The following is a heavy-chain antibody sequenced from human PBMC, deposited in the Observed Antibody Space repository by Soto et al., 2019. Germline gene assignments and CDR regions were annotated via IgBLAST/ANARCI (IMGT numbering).Heavy chain of an antibody. D-gene: IGHD2-8*01. V-gene: IGHV4-59*08. CDR2: IYYNWTT. CDR1: GGSFTSDY. Sequence: QVQLQESGPGLVKPSETLSLTCTVSGGSFTSDYWSWIRQPPGKGLQWIGYIYYNWTTNYNPSLKSRLTISQDTAKGQISLELTSLTAADTAVYYCASHSGVAALGGLDHWGQGTLVTVSS. J-gene: IGHJ4*02. CDR3: ASHSGVAALGGLDH.